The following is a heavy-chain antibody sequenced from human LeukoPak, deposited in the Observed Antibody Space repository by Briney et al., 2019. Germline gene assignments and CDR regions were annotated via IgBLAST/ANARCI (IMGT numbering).Heavy chain of an antibody. CDR1: GFTFSDYY. D-gene: IGHD3-9*01. J-gene: IGHJ4*02. CDR3: ARFGLRYFDWLPFDY. CDR2: ISSSSSYT. Sequence: GGSLRLSCAASGFTFSDYYMSWIRQAPGKGLEWVSYISSSSSYTNYADSVKGRFTISRDNAKNSLYLQMNSLRAEDTAVYYCARFGLRYFDWLPFDYWGQGPRSPSPQ. V-gene: IGHV3-11*06.